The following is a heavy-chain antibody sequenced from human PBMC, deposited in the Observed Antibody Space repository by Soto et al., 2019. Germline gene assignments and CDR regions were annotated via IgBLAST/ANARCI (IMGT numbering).Heavy chain of an antibody. CDR1: GYTFTSQA. D-gene: IGHD3-10*01. CDR3: ARGDYYVSGSYYNLFDY. Sequence: ASVKVSCKASGYTFTSQAMHWVRQAPGQRPEWMGWINAGNGNTKYSQKFQDRVTITRDTSASTAYMELSSLRFEDTAVYYCARGDYYVSGSYYNLFDYWGQGTLVTVSS. CDR2: INAGNGNT. V-gene: IGHV1-3*01. J-gene: IGHJ4*02.